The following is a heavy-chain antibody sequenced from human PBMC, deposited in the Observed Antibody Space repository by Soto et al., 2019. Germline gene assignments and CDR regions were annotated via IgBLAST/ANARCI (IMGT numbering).Heavy chain of an antibody. V-gene: IGHV3-33*01. CDR3: ARLVGAAAGRFDP. J-gene: IGHJ5*02. CDR1: GFTFNSYG. Sequence: QEQLVESGGGVVQPGTSLRLSCVASGFTFNSYGMHWVRQAPGKGLEWVAAIWFDGSDKYYADSVKGRFTISRDNSKNTLYLQMISLRAEDTGVYYCARLVGAAAGRFDPWGQGTLVIVSS. D-gene: IGHD6-13*01. CDR2: IWFDGSDK.